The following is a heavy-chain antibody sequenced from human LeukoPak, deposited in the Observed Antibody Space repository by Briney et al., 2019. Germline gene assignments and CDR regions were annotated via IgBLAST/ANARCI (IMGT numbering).Heavy chain of an antibody. D-gene: IGHD2-15*01. V-gene: IGHV4-31*03. CDR2: IYYSGST. CDR1: GGSISSGGYY. CDR3: ARARVVVAASYNWFDP. Sequence: PSQTLSLTCTVSGGSISSGGYYWSWIRQHPGKGLEWIGYIYYSGSTYYNPSPKSRVTISVDTSKNQFSLKLSSVTAADTAVYYCARARVVVAASYNWFDPWGQGTLVTVSS. J-gene: IGHJ5*02.